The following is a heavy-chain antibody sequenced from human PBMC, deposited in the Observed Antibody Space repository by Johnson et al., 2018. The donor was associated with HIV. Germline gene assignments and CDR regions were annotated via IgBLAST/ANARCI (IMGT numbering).Heavy chain of an antibody. CDR3: ARGPYYGDRAFDI. V-gene: IGHV3-30*14. CDR1: GFTLSSSV. D-gene: IGHD4-17*01. CDR2: ISIDGVSK. Sequence: RLVESGGGVAQPGTSLRLSCADSGFTLSSSVMHWVRRAPGKGLEWVAAISIDGVSKYYADSVKGRFTISRDNAKNSLYLQMNSLRAEDTAVYYCARGPYYGDRAFDIWGQGTMVTVSS. J-gene: IGHJ3*02.